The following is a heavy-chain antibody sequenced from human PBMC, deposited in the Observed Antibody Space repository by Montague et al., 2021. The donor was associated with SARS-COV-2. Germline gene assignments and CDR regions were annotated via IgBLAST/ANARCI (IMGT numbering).Heavy chain of an antibody. CDR2: IYYRGST. CDR1: GDSISSHF. Sequence: SETLSLTCTVSGDSISSHFWSWIRQPPGRGLEWIGYIYYRGSTNYNPSLKSRVTISVDTSKNQFSLNLTSVTAADTAVYYCARETGYNWLGPWGPGTLVSVSS. CDR3: ARETGYNWLGP. J-gene: IGHJ5*02. D-gene: IGHD1-1*01. V-gene: IGHV4-59*11.